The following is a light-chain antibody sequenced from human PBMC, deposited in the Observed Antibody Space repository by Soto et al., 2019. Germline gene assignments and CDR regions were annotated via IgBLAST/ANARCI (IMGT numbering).Light chain of an antibody. CDR1: NIGTKN. Sequence: SYELTQPLSVPVALGQTARITCGGNNIGTKNVHWYQQKPGQAPVLVIYRDSNRPSGIPERFSGSNSGNTATLTISRAQGGDEADYHCQVWDSTTGVFGGGTKLTVL. CDR3: QVWDSTTGV. CDR2: RDS. V-gene: IGLV3-9*01. J-gene: IGLJ2*01.